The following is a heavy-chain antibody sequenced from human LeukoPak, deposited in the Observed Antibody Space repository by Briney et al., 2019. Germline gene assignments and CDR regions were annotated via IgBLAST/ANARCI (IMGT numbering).Heavy chain of an antibody. CDR3: ARALRTGQGDYVPVL. J-gene: IGHJ4*02. V-gene: IGHV5-51*01. CDR1: GYKFTNYW. D-gene: IGHD3-16*01. Sequence: GESLRISCKASGYKFTNYWIGWVRQMPGKGLEWMTIIYPGDSETRYSPSFQGQVTISADKSIGTTYLQWSSLKASDPAIYYCARALRTGQGDYVPVLWGQGTLVTVSS. CDR2: IYPGDSET.